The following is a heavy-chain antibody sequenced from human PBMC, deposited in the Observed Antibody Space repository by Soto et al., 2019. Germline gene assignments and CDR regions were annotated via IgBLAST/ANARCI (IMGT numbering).Heavy chain of an antibody. V-gene: IGHV3-23*01. J-gene: IGHJ4*02. D-gene: IGHD4-4*01. Sequence: GGSLRLSCAASGFTFSSYAMSWVLQAPGKGLEWVSAISGSGGSTYYADSVKGRFTISRDNAKNTLYLQMNSLRAEDTAVYYCAKDLGGTVAPSISAFDYWGQGTLVPVSS. CDR2: ISGSGGST. CDR3: AKDLGGTVAPSISAFDY. CDR1: GFTFSSYA.